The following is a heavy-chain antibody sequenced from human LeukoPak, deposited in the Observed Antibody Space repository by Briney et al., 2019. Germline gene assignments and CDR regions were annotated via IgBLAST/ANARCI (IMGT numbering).Heavy chain of an antibody. Sequence: GGSLRLSCAASGFTVSSNYMSWVRQAPGKGLEWVSVIYSGGSTYYADSVKGRFTISRDNSKNTLYLQMNSLRAEDTAVYYCARVGYYGSGLAFDIWGQGTMVTVSS. CDR3: ARVGYYGSGLAFDI. V-gene: IGHV3-66*01. CDR2: IYSGGST. CDR1: GFTVSSNY. J-gene: IGHJ3*02. D-gene: IGHD3-10*01.